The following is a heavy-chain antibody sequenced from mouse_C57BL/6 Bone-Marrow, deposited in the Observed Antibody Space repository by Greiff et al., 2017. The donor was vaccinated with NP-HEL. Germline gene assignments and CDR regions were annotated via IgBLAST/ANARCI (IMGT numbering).Heavy chain of an antibody. V-gene: IGHV1-55*01. CDR2: IYPGSGGT. J-gene: IGHJ2*01. CDR3: ARTPYGSSYHY. Sequence: VQLQQSGAELVKPGASVKMSCKASGYTFTSYWITWVKQRPGQGLEWIGDIYPGSGGTNYNEKFKSKATLTVDTSSSTAYMQLSSLTSEDSAVYYCARTPYGSSYHYWSQGTTLTVSS. D-gene: IGHD1-1*01. CDR1: GYTFTSYW.